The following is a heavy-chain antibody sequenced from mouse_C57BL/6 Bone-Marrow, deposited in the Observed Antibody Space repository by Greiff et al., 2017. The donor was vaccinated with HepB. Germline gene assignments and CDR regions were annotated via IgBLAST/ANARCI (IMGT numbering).Heavy chain of an antibody. CDR1: GFTFSSYA. CDR3: ARERVTDY. D-gene: IGHD2-2*01. Sequence: DVKLVESGGGLVKPGGSLKLSCAASGFTFSSYAMSWVRQTPEKRLEWVATISDGGSYTYYPDNVKGRFTISRDNAKNNLYLQMSHLKSEDTAMYYCARERVTDYWGQGTTLTVSS. CDR2: ISDGGSYT. V-gene: IGHV5-4*01. J-gene: IGHJ2*01.